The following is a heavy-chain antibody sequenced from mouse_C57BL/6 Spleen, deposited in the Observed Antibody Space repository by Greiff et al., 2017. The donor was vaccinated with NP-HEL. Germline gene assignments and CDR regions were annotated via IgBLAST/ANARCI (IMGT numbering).Heavy chain of an antibody. CDR2: FYPGSGST. V-gene: IGHV1-62-2*01. Sequence: QVQLKESGAELVKPGASVKLSCKASGYTFTEYTIHWVKQRSGQGLEWIGWFYPGSGSTKYNEKFKDKATLTADKSSSTVYMEVSRVTAEDSAVYFGARHEEVSNYPAWFGYWGQGTRVTVSA. J-gene: IGHJ3*01. D-gene: IGHD2-5*01. CDR3: ARHEEVSNYPAWFGY. CDR1: GYTFTEYT.